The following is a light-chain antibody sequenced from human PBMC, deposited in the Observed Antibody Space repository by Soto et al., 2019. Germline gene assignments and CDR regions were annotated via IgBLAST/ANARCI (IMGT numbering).Light chain of an antibody. CDR1: QSISNH. Sequence: DIHIAQSPSSLSSSVEDRVIITCRASQSISNHLNWYQQKPGKAPKLLIFAASSLQSGVPSRFSASRSGPDFTLTISSLQTEDFATYYCQQSYSSPPAFGQGSKV. V-gene: IGKV1-39*01. J-gene: IGKJ1*01. CDR2: AAS. CDR3: QQSYSSPPA.